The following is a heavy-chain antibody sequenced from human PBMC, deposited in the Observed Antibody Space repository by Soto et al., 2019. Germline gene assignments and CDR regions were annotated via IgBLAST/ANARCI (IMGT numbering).Heavy chain of an antibody. J-gene: IGHJ4*02. D-gene: IGHD3-16*01. Sequence: QVQLQESGPGLVKPSETLSLTCTVSGGSISSYYWSWIRQPPGKGLEWIGYIYYSGSTNYNPSLKSRVTISVDTSKNQFSLKLSSVTAADTAVYYCARHGLGRGGTFDYWGQGTLVTVSS. CDR2: IYYSGST. V-gene: IGHV4-59*08. CDR1: GGSISSYY. CDR3: ARHGLGRGGTFDY.